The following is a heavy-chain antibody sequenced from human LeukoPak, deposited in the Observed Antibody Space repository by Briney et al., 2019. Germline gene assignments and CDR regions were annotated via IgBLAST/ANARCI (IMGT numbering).Heavy chain of an antibody. CDR2: IYYSGST. CDR3: ASVYYYDSSGYYYAYYFDY. CDR1: GGSISSYY. V-gene: IGHV4-59*08. D-gene: IGHD3-22*01. J-gene: IGHJ4*02. Sequence: SETLSLTCTVSGGSISSYYWSWIRQPPGKGLEWIGYIYYSGSTNYNPSLKSRVTISVDTSKNQFSLKLSSVTAADTAVYYCASVYYYDSSGYYYAYYFDYWGQGTLVTVSS.